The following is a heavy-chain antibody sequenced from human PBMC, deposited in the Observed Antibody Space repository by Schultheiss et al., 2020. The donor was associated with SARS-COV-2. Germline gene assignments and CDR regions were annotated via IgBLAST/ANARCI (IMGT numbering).Heavy chain of an antibody. D-gene: IGHD2-21*02. V-gene: IGHV4-34*01. CDR2: INHSGGT. Sequence: SETLSLTCAVYGGSFSGYYWSWIRQPPGKGLEWIGEINHSGGTNYNPSLKSRVTISVDTSKNQFSLKLSSVTAADTAVYYCAQPKAYCGGDCYSHDAFDIWGQGTMVTVSS. CDR1: GGSFSGYY. J-gene: IGHJ3*02. CDR3: AQPKAYCGGDCYSHDAFDI.